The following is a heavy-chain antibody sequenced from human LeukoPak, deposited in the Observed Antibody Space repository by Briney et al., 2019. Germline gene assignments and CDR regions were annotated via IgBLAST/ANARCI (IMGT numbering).Heavy chain of an antibody. CDR2: IYYSGST. J-gene: IGHJ5*02. Sequence: SETLSLTCSVSGGSISSYYWICIRQPPGKGLEGIGYIYYSGSTNYNPSLKSRVTISVDTSKNQFSLKLSSVTAADTAVYYCARGNSGYSYPHGFHPWGQGTLVTVSS. D-gene: IGHD5-18*01. CDR3: ARGNSGYSYPHGFHP. V-gene: IGHV4-59*01. CDR1: GGSISSYY.